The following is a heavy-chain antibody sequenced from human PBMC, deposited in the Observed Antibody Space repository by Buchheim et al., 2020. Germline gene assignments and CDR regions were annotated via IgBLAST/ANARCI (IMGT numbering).Heavy chain of an antibody. CDR3: AKGGILTGNDY. Sequence: QVQLVESGGGVVQPGRSLRLSCAASGFTFSSYAMHWVRQAPGKGLEWVAVISYDGSNKYYADSVKGRFTISRDNSKNTLYLQMNSLRAEDTAVYYCAKGGILTGNDYWGQGTL. V-gene: IGHV3-30-3*01. J-gene: IGHJ4*02. CDR1: GFTFSSYA. CDR2: ISYDGSNK. D-gene: IGHD3-9*01.